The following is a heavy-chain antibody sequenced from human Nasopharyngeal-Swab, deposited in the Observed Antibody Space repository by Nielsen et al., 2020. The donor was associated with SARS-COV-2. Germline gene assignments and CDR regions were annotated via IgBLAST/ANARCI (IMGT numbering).Heavy chain of an antibody. CDR3: AKVKSGTSYDAFDI. V-gene: IGHV3-23*01. Sequence: GESLKISCTASGFTFSNYAMTWVRQAPGKGLEWVSSIRVSGDTTYYADSVKGRFTISRDSSKNTLYLQMNSLRAEDTVLYYCAKVKSGTSYDAFDIWGQGTMVTVSS. CDR1: GFTFSNYA. J-gene: IGHJ3*02. CDR2: IRVSGDTT. D-gene: IGHD1-26*01.